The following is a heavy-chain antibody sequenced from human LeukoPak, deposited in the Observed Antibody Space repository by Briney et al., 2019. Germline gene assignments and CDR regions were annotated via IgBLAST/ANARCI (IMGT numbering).Heavy chain of an antibody. CDR1: GFTFDDYA. D-gene: IGHD3-3*01. CDR3: ARDWRLDWFDP. J-gene: IGHJ5*02. V-gene: IGHV3-9*01. Sequence: PGRSLRLSCAASGFTFDDYAMHWVRQAPGKGLEWVSGISWNSGSIGYADSVKGRFTISRDNAKNSLYLQMNSLRTEDTAVYYCARDWRLDWFDPWGQGTLVTVSS. CDR2: ISWNSGSI.